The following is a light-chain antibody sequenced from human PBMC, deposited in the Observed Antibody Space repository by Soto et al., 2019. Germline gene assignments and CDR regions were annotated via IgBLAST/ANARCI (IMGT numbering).Light chain of an antibody. Sequence: QSALTQPPSVSGSPGQSVTISCTGTSSDVGGYNRVSWDQQPPGKAPTLLIYDVSNRPAGGSTRFSCSKSGNTASLTISGLQAEDEADYYCTSYATGSAYGFGPGTKLTVL. J-gene: IGLJ1*01. CDR3: TSYATGSAYG. CDR1: SSDVGGYNR. V-gene: IGLV2-18*02. CDR2: DVS.